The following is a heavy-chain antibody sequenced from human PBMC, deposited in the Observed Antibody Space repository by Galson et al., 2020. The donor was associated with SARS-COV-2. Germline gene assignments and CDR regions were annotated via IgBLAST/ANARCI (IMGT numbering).Heavy chain of an antibody. Sequence: SETLSLTCAVYGGSFSGHYWSWIRQSPGKGLEWIGEITQSGRVHYNPSLKSRVTISADTSKNQFSLELRSVTAADTAVYYCARGLFQTTMVIVVFTSGSFYFDSWGQGTLVSVSS. J-gene: IGHJ4*02. CDR1: GGSFSGHY. D-gene: IGHD3-22*01. CDR3: ARGLFQTTMVIVVFTSGSFYFDS. V-gene: IGHV4-34*01. CDR2: ITQSGRV.